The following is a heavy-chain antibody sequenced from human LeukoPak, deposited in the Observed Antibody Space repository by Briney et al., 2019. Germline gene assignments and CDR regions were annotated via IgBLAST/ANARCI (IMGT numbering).Heavy chain of an antibody. CDR3: ARGALVTGQGAYPTFED. D-gene: IGHD2-21*02. J-gene: IGHJ4*02. CDR1: GFVFSDSY. V-gene: IGHV3-11*01. CDR2: ISHTSRTI. Sequence: GGSLRLSCAASGFVFSDSYMNWLRQTPGKGLEWISYISHTSRTIYYTESVKGRFTIFRDNTKNSLYLQMDSLTVADTAVYYCARGALVTGQGAYPTFEDWGQGTLVTVSS.